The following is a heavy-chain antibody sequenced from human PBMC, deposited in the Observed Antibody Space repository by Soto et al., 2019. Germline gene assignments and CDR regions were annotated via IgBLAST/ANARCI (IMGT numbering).Heavy chain of an antibody. Sequence: SLTSTVSAGSLLDDSWSWIRQPPGKGLEWIGHISHSGSTNYNPSLKSRVTISVDTSKRQFSLKLSSVTAADTAVYYCAREARGVISGMDVWGQGTTVTVSS. CDR3: AREARGVISGMDV. CDR1: AGSLLDDS. CDR2: ISHSGST. J-gene: IGHJ6*02. V-gene: IGHV4-59*01. D-gene: IGHD3-10*01.